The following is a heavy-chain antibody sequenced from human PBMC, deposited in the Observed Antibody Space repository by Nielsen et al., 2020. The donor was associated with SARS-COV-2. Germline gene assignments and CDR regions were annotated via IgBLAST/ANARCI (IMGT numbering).Heavy chain of an antibody. CDR3: ARRSPIWNYMDV. J-gene: IGHJ6*03. CDR2: IYYLGDT. D-gene: IGHD3-3*01. Sequence: SETLSLTCTVSGTSITSYYWSWVRQRPGKGLEWIGYIYYLGDTNYTPAFGGRVAMSVDTPKSQFSLKLFTVTAADTAVYYCARRSPIWNYMDVWATGISVTVSS. CDR1: GTSITSYY. V-gene: IGHV4-59*08.